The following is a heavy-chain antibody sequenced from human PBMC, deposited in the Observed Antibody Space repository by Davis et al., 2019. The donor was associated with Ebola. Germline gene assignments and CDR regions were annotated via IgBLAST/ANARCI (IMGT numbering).Heavy chain of an antibody. Sequence: PGGSLGLSCAASGFTFSSYWMSWVRQAPGKGLEWVANIKQDGSEKYYVDSVKGRFTISRDNAKNSLYLQMNSLRAEDTAVYYCAKDADYYDSSGYQDYWGQGTLVTVSS. CDR3: AKDADYYDSSGYQDY. CDR2: IKQDGSEK. V-gene: IGHV3-7*03. J-gene: IGHJ4*02. CDR1: GFTFSSYW. D-gene: IGHD3-22*01.